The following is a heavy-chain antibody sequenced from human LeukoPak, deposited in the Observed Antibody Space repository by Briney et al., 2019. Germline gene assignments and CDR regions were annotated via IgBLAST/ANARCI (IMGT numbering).Heavy chain of an antibody. V-gene: IGHV1-2*04. D-gene: IGHD6-13*01. CDR3: ARERIVAAGEFDP. J-gene: IGHJ5*02. Sequence: ASVKVSCKASGYTFTGYYIHWVRQAPGQGLEWMGWINPNNGGTDYAQKFQGWVTMTRDTSISTAYMELSRLRSDDTVFYYCARERIVAAGEFDPWGQGTLVTVSS. CDR1: GYTFTGYY. CDR2: INPNNGGT.